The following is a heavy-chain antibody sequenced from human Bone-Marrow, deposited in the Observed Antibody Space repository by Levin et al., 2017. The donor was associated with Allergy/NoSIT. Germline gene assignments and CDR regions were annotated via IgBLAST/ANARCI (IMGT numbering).Heavy chain of an antibody. V-gene: IGHV3-15*01. D-gene: IGHD3-10*01. CDR1: GLFFPDAW. Sequence: GGSLRLSCVVSGLFFPDAWMAWVRQAPGKGLEWVGQIQRSTDGGTTDYAPSVKGRVTISRDDSRTTLFLHLASLKIEDSGVYFCSTVGGYGSGSYRYFDHWGQGSLVTVSS. J-gene: IGHJ4*02. CDR3: STVGGYGSGSYRYFDH. CDR2: IQRSTDGGTT.